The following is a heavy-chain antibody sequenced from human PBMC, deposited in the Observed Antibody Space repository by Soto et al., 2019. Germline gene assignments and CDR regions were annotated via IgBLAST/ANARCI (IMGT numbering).Heavy chain of an antibody. V-gene: IGHV1-69*13. CDR2: IIPIFGTA. CDR3: ARYSPPGYCSSTSCSRPPTALDY. J-gene: IGHJ4*02. CDR1: GCTFSSYA. Sequence: SVKVSCKSSGCTFSSYAISWVRQAPGKGLEWMGGIIPIFGTANYAQKFQGRVTITADESTSTAYMELSSLRSEDTAVYYCARYSPPGYCSSTSCSRPPTALDYWGQGTLVTVSS. D-gene: IGHD2-2*01.